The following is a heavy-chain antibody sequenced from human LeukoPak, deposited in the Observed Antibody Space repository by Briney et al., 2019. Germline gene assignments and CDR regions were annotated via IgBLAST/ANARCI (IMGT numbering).Heavy chain of an antibody. CDR2: IYYSGST. V-gene: IGHV4-39*01. J-gene: IGHJ4*02. CDR3: ARGPGALLH. CDR1: GGSISSSSYY. Sequence: KASETLSLTCTVSGGSISSSSYYWGWIRQPPGKGLEWIGSIYYSGSTYYNPSLKSRVTISVDTSKNQFSLKLSSVTPEDTAVYYCARGPGALLHWGQGILVTVSS. D-gene: IGHD3-10*01.